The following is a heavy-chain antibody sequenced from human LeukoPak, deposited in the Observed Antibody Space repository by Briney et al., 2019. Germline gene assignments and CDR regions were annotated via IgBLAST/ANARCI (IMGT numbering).Heavy chain of an antibody. V-gene: IGHV4-59*02. D-gene: IGHD6-13*01. J-gene: IGHJ4*02. CDR3: ARDISSSWYGLVDY. Sequence: SSETLSLTCSVSGAFVSSDYWNWIRQSPGRGLEWIGYTHYRGNINYNPSLKSRVTMSVDTSKNQFSLKLSSVTAADTAVYYCARDISSSWYGLVDYWGQGTLVTVSS. CDR1: GAFVSSDY. CDR2: THYRGNI.